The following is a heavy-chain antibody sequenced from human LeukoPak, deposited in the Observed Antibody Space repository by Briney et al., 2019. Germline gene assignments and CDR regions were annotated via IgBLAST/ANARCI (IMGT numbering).Heavy chain of an antibody. Sequence: PGRSLRLSCAASGFTFDDYAMHWVRQAPGKGLEWVSGINWNGGNIGYADSVKGRFTISRDNAKNSLYLQMNSLRTEDTALYYCAKGLDAWGQGTMVTVSS. CDR1: GFTFDDYA. CDR2: INWNGGNI. CDR3: AKGLDA. J-gene: IGHJ3*01. V-gene: IGHV3-9*01.